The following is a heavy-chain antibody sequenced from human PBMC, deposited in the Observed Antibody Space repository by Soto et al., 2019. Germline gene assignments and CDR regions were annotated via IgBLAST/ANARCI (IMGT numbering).Heavy chain of an antibody. CDR3: VCIAAAFTGYYYYHYGMDV. J-gene: IGHJ6*02. CDR1: GFTFSSYS. V-gene: IGHV3-48*02. Sequence: GGSLRLSCAASGFTFSSYSMNWVRQAPGKGLEWVSYISSSSSTIYYADSVKGRFTISRDNAKNSLYLQMNSLRDEDTAVYYCVCIAAAFTGYYYYHYGMDVWGQGTTVPVSS. CDR2: ISSSSSTI. D-gene: IGHD6-13*01.